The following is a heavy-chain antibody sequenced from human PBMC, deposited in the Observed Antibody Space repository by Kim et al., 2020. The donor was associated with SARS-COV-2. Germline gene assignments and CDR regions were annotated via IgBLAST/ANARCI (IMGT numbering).Heavy chain of an antibody. D-gene: IGHD6-13*01. CDR2: IYTSGST. CDR1: GASNSSYF. CDR3: ARGGGYSSSRSKFDY. J-gene: IGHJ4*01. Sequence: SETLSLTCTVSGASNSSYFWSWIRQPAGKGLEWIGRIYTSGSTNYNPSLKSRVTMSVDTSKNQFSLKLSSVTAADTAVYYCARGGGYSSSRSKFDYWGHGTLVTVSS. V-gene: IGHV4-4*07.